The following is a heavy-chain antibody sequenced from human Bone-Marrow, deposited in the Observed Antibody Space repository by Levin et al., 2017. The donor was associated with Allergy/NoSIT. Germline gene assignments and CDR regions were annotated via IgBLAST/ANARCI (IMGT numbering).Heavy chain of an antibody. CDR1: GFTFNTYW. D-gene: IGHD1-26*01. J-gene: IGHJ4*01. CDR2: IRSDGFET. Sequence: PGGSLRLSCEVSGFTFNTYWMNWVRQAPGGGLVWVSRIRSDGFETNYADAVQGRFTMSRDNARNTLYLQMNSLRDEDTAVYYCTRGGRGTYRNPPGDYWGHGTLVTVSS. CDR3: TRGGRGTYRNPPGDY. V-gene: IGHV3-74*01.